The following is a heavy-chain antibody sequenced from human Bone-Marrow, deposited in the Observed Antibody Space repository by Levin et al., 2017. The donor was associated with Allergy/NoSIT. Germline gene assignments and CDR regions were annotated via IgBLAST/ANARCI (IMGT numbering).Heavy chain of an antibody. CDR1: GYTFTSYA. CDR3: VRGGYGDYGPLAY. CDR2: MTAGNENT. Sequence: GESLKISCKASGYTFTSYAIHWVRQAPGQRLEWMGWMTAGNENTKYSQKFQGTVTITRHISASTTYMELSSLKSEDTAMYYCVRGGYGDYGPLAYWGQGTLVTVSS. D-gene: IGHD4-17*01. V-gene: IGHV1-3*01. J-gene: IGHJ4*02.